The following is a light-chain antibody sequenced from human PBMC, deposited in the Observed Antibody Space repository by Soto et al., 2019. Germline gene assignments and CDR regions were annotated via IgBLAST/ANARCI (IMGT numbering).Light chain of an antibody. CDR1: QSVSSSY. J-gene: IGKJ2*01. CDR3: QQYGSSPYT. CDR2: GAS. Sequence: EIVLTQSPGTLSLSPGERATLSCRASQSVSSSYLAWYQQKPGQAPRLIIYGASDRATGIPDRFSGSGSGTDVTLTISRLEPEDFVVYYCQQYGSSPYTFGQGTKLEIK. V-gene: IGKV3-20*01.